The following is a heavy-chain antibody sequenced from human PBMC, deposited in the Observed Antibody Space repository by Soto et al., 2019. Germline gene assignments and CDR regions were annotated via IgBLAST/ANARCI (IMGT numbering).Heavy chain of an antibody. CDR3: ARGRGEFDP. CDR1: GASLSDNY. D-gene: IGHD2-21*01. J-gene: IGHJ5*02. V-gene: IGHV4-34*01. CDR2: INHSGNT. Sequence: SETLSLTCAVYGASLSDNYCNWLRQPPGKGLEWIGEINHSGNTNYNPSLRSRVTISIDTSKNQLSLNLRSVSAADTAVYYCARGRGEFDPWGQGTLVTVSS.